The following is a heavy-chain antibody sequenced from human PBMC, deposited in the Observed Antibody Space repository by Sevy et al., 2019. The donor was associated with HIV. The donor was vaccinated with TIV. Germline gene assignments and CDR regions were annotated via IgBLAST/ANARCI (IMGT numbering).Heavy chain of an antibody. CDR3: ARNRDYYDSSGFSY. CDR1: GFTFNYFN. CDR2: ISSGSSYI. V-gene: IGHV3-21*06. D-gene: IGHD3-22*01. Sequence: GGSLRLSCAASGFTFNYFNMNWVRQAPGKGLEWVSSISSGSSYIKYADSVQGRFTISRDNAKSSLYLQMNSLSAEDTAENYWARNRDYYDSSGFSYWGQGTLVTVSS. J-gene: IGHJ4*02.